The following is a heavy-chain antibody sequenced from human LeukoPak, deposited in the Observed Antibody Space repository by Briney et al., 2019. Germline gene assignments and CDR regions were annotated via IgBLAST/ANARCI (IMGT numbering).Heavy chain of an antibody. Sequence: SETLSLTCTVSGGPISNGVYYWSWIRQHPGKGLEWIGYIYYSGRTYYNPSLKSQVTISVDTSKNQFSLKLSSVTAADTAVYYCARDVGDWSYFDYWGQGTLVTVSS. CDR2: IYYSGRT. CDR1: GGPISNGVYY. CDR3: ARDVGDWSYFDY. D-gene: IGHD1-26*01. V-gene: IGHV4-31*01. J-gene: IGHJ4*02.